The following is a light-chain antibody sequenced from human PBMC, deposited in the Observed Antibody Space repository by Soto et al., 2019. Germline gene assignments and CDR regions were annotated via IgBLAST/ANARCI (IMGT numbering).Light chain of an antibody. CDR1: SSDVGGYTY. CDR2: EVS. CDR3: SSCTSSTTLI. Sequence: QSALTQPASVSASPGQSITISCTGTSSDVGGYTYVSWYQHHPGKVPKIMIYEVSNRPSGVSNRFSGSKSGDTASLTISGLQAEDEADYYCSSCTSSTTLIFGGGTKLTVL. J-gene: IGLJ2*01. V-gene: IGLV2-14*01.